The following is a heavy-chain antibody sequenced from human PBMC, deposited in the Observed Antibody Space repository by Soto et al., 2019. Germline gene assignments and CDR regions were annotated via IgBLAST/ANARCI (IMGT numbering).Heavy chain of an antibody. J-gene: IGHJ6*02. D-gene: IGHD5-12*01. Sequence: SHTLSLTCAISGGSVSSTSAAWNWIRHSPSRGLECLGRTYYRSKCYYGYAVSVKSRITLNPGTSKSLLSLQLNSVTPEDTGVYYCAQKGYIGNFAMDVWGQGTTVTVSS. CDR2: TYYRSKCYY. CDR3: AQKGYIGNFAMDV. CDR1: GGSVSSTSAA. V-gene: IGHV6-1*01.